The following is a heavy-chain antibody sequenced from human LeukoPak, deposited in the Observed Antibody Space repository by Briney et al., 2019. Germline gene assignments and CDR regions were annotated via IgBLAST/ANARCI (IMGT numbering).Heavy chain of an antibody. CDR2: INPNSGGT. Sequence: GASVKVSCKASGYTFTGYYMHWVRQAPGQGLEWMGWINPNSGGTNYAQKFQGRVTMTRDMSISTAYMELSRLRSDDTAVYYRARGKWMTTVTFRIWGQGTMVTVSS. CDR1: GYTFTGYY. D-gene: IGHD4-17*01. J-gene: IGHJ3*02. CDR3: ARGKWMTTVTFRI. V-gene: IGHV1-2*02.